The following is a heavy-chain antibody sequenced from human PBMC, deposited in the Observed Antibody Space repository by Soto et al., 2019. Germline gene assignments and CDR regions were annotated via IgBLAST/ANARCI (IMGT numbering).Heavy chain of an antibody. Sequence: GESLKISCAASGFTFSSYAMSWVRQAPGKGLEWVSAISGSGGSTYYADSVKGRFTISRDNSKNTLYLQMNSLRAEDTAVYYCAKAAESSGWYAGLRSPGYDYWGQGTRVTVSS. CDR3: AKAAESSGWYAGLRSPGYDY. D-gene: IGHD6-19*01. V-gene: IGHV3-23*01. CDR2: ISGSGGST. J-gene: IGHJ4*02. CDR1: GFTFSSYA.